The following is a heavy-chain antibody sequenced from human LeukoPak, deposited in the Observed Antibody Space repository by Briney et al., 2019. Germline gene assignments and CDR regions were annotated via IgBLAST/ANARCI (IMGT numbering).Heavy chain of an antibody. J-gene: IGHJ4*02. V-gene: IGHV3-30*04. Sequence: QPGGSLRLSCVASTLTFNSHAMHWVRQAPGKGLEWVAVISHDEKNKWYADSVKGRFTISRDKSKNTVYLQMNSLRIEDTAVYYCARDIRDSYVWDHWGQGTLVTVSS. D-gene: IGHD5-18*01. CDR1: TLTFNSHA. CDR2: ISHDEKNK. CDR3: ARDIRDSYVWDH.